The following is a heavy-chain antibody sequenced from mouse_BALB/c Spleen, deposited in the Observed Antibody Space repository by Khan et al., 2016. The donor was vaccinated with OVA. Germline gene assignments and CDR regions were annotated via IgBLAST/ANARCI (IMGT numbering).Heavy chain of an antibody. CDR3: CRSYDYDVGGFAY. D-gene: IGHD2-4*01. J-gene: IGHJ3*01. CDR2: IWTGGIT. V-gene: IGHV2-9*02. CDR1: GFSLSNYG. Sequence: QVQLKQSGPGLVAPSQSLSITCTVSGFSLSNYGVHWVRQPPGKGLEWLGVIWTGGITNYNSALMSRLSISKDNSKSQVFVKMNRLQTDDTAIYYCCRSYDYDVGGFAYWGQGTLVTVSA.